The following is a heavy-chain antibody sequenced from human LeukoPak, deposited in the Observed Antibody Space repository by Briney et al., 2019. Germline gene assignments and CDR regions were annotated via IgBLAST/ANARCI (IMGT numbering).Heavy chain of an antibody. Sequence: ASVKVSCKASGYSLTTYYMHWVRQAPGQGLEWMAIINPSGGSTNYAQKFQGRVTMTRDTPTNTVYMELSSLRSEDTAVYYCARDGGGSYYIFDYWGQGTLVTVSS. D-gene: IGHD1-26*01. CDR3: ARDGGGSYYIFDY. CDR2: INPSGGST. CDR1: GYSLTTYY. V-gene: IGHV1-46*01. J-gene: IGHJ4*02.